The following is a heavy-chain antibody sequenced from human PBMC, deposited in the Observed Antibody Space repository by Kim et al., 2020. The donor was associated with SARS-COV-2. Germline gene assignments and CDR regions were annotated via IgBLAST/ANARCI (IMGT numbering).Heavy chain of an antibody. Sequence: SETLSLTCAVYGGSFSGYYWSWIRQPPGKGLEWIGEINHSGSTNYNPSLKSRVTISVDTSKNQFSLKLSSVTAADTAVYYCARGGVPWGGYWGQGTLVTVSS. D-gene: IGHD3-10*01. J-gene: IGHJ4*02. CDR2: INHSGST. CDR1: GGSFSGYY. V-gene: IGHV4-34*01. CDR3: ARGGVPWGGY.